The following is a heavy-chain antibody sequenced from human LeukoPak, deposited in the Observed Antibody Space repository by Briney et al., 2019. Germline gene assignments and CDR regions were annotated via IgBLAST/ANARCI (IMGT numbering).Heavy chain of an antibody. CDR1: GGSFSGYY. CDR2: INHSGST. J-gene: IGHJ4*02. Sequence: PSETLSLTRAVYGGSFSGYYWSWIRQPPGKGLEWIGEINHSGSTNYNPSLKSRVTISVDTSKNQFSLKLSSVTAADTAVYYCATLIAAAGNYFDYWGQGTLVTVSS. CDR3: ATLIAAAGNYFDY. D-gene: IGHD6-13*01. V-gene: IGHV4-34*01.